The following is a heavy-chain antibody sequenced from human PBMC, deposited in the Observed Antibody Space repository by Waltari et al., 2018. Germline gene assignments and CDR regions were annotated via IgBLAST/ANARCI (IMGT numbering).Heavy chain of an antibody. Sequence: QVQLQQWGAGLLKPSETLSLTCAVYGGSFSGYYWRWIRQPPGKGLGWIGEIKHSGSTNYNPCRKMRVTISVDTSKNQFSLKLSSVTAADTAVYYCARGEDWGSGSYPRTNNWFDPWGQGTLVTVSS. CDR1: GGSFSGYY. CDR3: ARGEDWGSGSYPRTNNWFDP. V-gene: IGHV4-34*01. CDR2: IKHSGST. D-gene: IGHD3-10*01. J-gene: IGHJ5*02.